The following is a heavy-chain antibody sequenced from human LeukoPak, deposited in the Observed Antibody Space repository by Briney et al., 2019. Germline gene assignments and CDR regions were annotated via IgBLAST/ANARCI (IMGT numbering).Heavy chain of an antibody. V-gene: IGHV1-69*05. D-gene: IGHD3-10*01. J-gene: IGHJ6*03. Sequence: SVKVSCKASGGTFSSYAISWVRQAPGQGLEWMGGIIPIFGTANYAQKFQGRVTITTDESTSTAYMGLSSLRSEDTAVYYCATLGYGSGSYYVENYYYYYYMDVWGKGTTVTVSS. CDR2: IIPIFGTA. CDR3: ATLGYGSGSYYVENYYYYYYMDV. CDR1: GGTFSSYA.